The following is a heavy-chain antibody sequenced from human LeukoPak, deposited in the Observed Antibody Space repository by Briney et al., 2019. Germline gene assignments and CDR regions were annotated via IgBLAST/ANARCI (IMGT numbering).Heavy chain of an antibody. D-gene: IGHD3-10*01. J-gene: IGHJ3*02. CDR1: GYTFTSYA. Sequence: ASVKVSCKASGYTFTSYAMHWVRQAPGQRLEWMGWINAGNGNTKYSQKFQGRVTITRDTSARTAYMELSSLRSEDTAVYYCARGVYHYYGSGRVAFDIWGQGTMVTVSS. CDR3: ARGVYHYYGSGRVAFDI. V-gene: IGHV1-3*01. CDR2: INAGNGNT.